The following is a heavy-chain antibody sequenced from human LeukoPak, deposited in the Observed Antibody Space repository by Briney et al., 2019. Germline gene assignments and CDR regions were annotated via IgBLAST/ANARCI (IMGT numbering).Heavy chain of an antibody. Sequence: SETLSLTRTVSGGSIISYYWTCIRQPPGKGLEGIGYIYYTGSTKYNPSLKSRVTISVDTSKNQFSLKLSSVTAADTAVYYCARDGRGYSYGVGFDPWGQGTLVTVSS. CDR3: ARDGRGYSYGVGFDP. J-gene: IGHJ5*02. V-gene: IGHV4-59*13. D-gene: IGHD5-18*01. CDR2: IYYTGST. CDR1: GGSIISYY.